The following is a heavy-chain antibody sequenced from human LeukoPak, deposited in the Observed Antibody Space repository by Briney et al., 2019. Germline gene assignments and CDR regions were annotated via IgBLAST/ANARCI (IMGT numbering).Heavy chain of an antibody. D-gene: IGHD2-15*01. Sequence: SETLSLTCTVSGGSLSSGGYYWGWIRQHPGTGLEWLGYIYYSGSTYYNPSLKSRVTISVDTSKNQFSLKLSSVTAADTAVYYCARVCSGGSCYTNFDYWGQGTLVTVAS. V-gene: IGHV4-31*03. J-gene: IGHJ4*02. CDR1: GGSLSSGGYY. CDR3: ARVCSGGSCYTNFDY. CDR2: IYYSGST.